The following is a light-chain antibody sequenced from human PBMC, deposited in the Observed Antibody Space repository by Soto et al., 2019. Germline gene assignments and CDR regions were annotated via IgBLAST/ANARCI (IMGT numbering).Light chain of an antibody. Sequence: DIQITHSPSSLSASVGDRVTITCRSSQSISSYLNWYQQKPGKAPDLLIYAASSLQSGVPSRFSGSGSGTDFTLTISSLQPEDFATYYCQQSYSTLRTLGQGTKVDIK. J-gene: IGKJ1*01. CDR3: QQSYSTLRT. CDR1: QSISSY. V-gene: IGKV1-39*01. CDR2: AAS.